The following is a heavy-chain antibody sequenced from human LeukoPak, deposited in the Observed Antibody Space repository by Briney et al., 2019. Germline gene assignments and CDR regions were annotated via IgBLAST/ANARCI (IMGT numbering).Heavy chain of an antibody. D-gene: IGHD3-3*02. Sequence: GASLSLACAAAEFTCSSYALGWVRQAPGKGLEWVSAISISGETTYYADSMKGRFTISRDTARNTLYLQMHSLRAEDTAVYYCARLISSSSSRFSDYWGQGTLVTVSS. CDR1: EFTCSSYA. CDR3: ARLISSSSSRFSDY. V-gene: IGHV3-23*01. J-gene: IGHJ4*02. CDR2: ISISGETT.